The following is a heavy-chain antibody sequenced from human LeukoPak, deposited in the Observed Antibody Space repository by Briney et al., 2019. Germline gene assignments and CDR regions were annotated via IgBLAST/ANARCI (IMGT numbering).Heavy chain of an antibody. CDR1: GFTFSTYA. D-gene: IGHD3-22*01. J-gene: IGHJ4*02. Sequence: PGGSLRLSCAASGFTFSTYAMSWVRQAPGKGLEWVSVISGSGDNTYYADSVKGRFTISRDNSKNTLHPQMNNLRAEDTALYYCAKTPDIDMIEVGTSFDYWGQGTLVSVST. CDR2: ISGSGDNT. CDR3: AKTPDIDMIEVGTSFDY. V-gene: IGHV3-23*01.